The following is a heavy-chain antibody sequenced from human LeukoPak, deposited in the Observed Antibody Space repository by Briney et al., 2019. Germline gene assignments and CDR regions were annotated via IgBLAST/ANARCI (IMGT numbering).Heavy chain of an antibody. CDR2: IYPCDSDN. J-gene: IGHJ4*02. D-gene: IGHD3-22*01. CDR1: GYSFTNYW. V-gene: IGHV5-51*01. Sequence: GESLKISFKGSGYSFTNYWIDWVRQMPGKGLEWMGIIYPCDSDNRHHPSFQGQVTISADKSIRTPSLQWGSLKASDTAMYYCARQVGDYSDSSGYSLDWGQGTLVTVSS. CDR3: ARQVGDYSDSSGYSLD.